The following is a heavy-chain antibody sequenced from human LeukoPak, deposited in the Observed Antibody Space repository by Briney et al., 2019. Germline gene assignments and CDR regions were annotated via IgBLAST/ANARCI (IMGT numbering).Heavy chain of an antibody. CDR1: GFTFSNYA. CDR2: ISYDGSNK. D-gene: IGHD3-22*01. J-gene: IGHJ4*02. Sequence: GGSLRLSCAASGFTFSNYAMSWVRQAPGKGLEWVAVISYDGSNKYYADSVKGRSTISRDNSKNTLYLQMNSLRAEDTAVYYCAKAGYYDSSGYLDYWGQGTLVTVSS. CDR3: AKAGYYDSSGYLDY. V-gene: IGHV3-30*18.